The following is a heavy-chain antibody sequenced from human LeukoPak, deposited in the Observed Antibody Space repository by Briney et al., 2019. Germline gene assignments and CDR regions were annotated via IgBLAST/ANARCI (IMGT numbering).Heavy chain of an antibody. CDR1: GFTFSSYW. D-gene: IGHD4-17*01. V-gene: IGHV3-7*01. CDR3: ARESGSVTSEVDFDY. J-gene: IGHJ4*02. CDR2: IRQDGSQK. Sequence: GGSLRLSCAASGFTFSSYWMSWVRQAPGKGPEWEATIRQDGSQKYYVDSVKGRFTISRDNAKNSLYLQMNSLRAEDTAVYYCARESGSVTSEVDFDYWGQGTLVTVSS.